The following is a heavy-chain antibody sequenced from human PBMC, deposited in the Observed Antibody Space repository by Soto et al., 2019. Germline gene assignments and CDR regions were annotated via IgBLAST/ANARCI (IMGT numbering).Heavy chain of an antibody. V-gene: IGHV1-18*04. CDR3: ARVGAVYDILTGSADY. CDR1: GYTFTSYG. J-gene: IGHJ4*02. Sequence: GASVKVTCKAYGYTFTSYGISCVRQSSGQGLEWMGWISAYNGNTNYAQKLQGRVTMTTDTSTSTAYMELRSLRSDDTAVYYCARVGAVYDILTGSADYWGQGTLVTVSS. D-gene: IGHD3-9*01. CDR2: ISAYNGNT.